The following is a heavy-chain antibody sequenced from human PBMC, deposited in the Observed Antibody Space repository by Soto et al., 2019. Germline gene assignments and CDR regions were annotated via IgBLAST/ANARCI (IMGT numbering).Heavy chain of an antibody. V-gene: IGHV3-48*01. CDR1: GFTFSSYS. D-gene: IGHD6-19*01. CDR3: ARDLYSSGWYYYY. J-gene: IGHJ4*02. CDR2: ISSSSSTI. Sequence: GGSLRLSCAASGFTFSSYSMNWVRQAPGKGLEWVSYISSSSSTIYYADSVKGRFTISRDNSKNTLYLQMNSLRAEDTAVYYCARDLYSSGWYYYYWGQGTLVTVSS.